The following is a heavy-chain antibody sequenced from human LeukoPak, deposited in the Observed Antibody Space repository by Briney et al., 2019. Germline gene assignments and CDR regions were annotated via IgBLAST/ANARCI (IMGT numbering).Heavy chain of an antibody. D-gene: IGHD2-2*01. J-gene: IGHJ4*02. CDR1: GGSISSSSYY. V-gene: IGHV4-39*07. CDR3: ARDLVVPAATFDY. CDR2: IYCSGST. Sequence: PSETLSLTCTVSGGSISSSSYYWGWIRQPPGKGLEWIGSIYCSGSTYYNPSLKSRVTISVDTSKNQFSLKLSSVTAADTAVYYCARDLVVPAATFDYWGQGTLVTVSS.